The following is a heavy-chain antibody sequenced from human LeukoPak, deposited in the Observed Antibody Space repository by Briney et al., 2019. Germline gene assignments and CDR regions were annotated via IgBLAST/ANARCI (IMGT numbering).Heavy chain of an antibody. D-gene: IGHD7-27*01. V-gene: IGHV3-7*01. CDR3: ASLPGAHWGFDY. J-gene: IGHJ4*02. Sequence: GGSLRLSCAASGFTFSSYWMSWVRQAPGKGLEGVANIKQDGSEKYYVDSVKSRFTISRDNAKNSLYLQMNSLRAEDTAVYYCASLPGAHWGFDYWGQGTLVTVSS. CDR2: IKQDGSEK. CDR1: GFTFSSYW.